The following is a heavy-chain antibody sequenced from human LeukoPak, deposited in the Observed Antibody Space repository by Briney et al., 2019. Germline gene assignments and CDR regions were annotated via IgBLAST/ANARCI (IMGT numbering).Heavy chain of an antibody. J-gene: IGHJ5*02. Sequence: GASVKVSCKAFGGTFSSYAISWVRQAPGQGLEWMGGIIPIFGTANYAQKFQGRVTITADESTSTAYMELSSLRSEDTAVYYCARARSSSSAFVYSWFDPWGQGTLVTVSS. D-gene: IGHD6-6*01. CDR1: GGTFSSYA. V-gene: IGHV1-69*13. CDR3: ARARSSSSAFVYSWFDP. CDR2: IIPIFGTA.